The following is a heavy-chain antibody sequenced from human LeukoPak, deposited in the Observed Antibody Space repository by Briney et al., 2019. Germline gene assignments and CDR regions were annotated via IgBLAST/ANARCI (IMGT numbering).Heavy chain of an antibody. J-gene: IGHJ4*02. D-gene: IGHD3-10*01. CDR3: ARGVEGYYGSGSYYY. V-gene: IGHV4-34*01. CDR2: INHSGST. CDR1: RGSFSGYY. Sequence: SETLSLTCADYRGSFSGYYWSWIRHPPGKGLGRIREINHSGSTNYNPSLKSRVTISVDTSKNQFSPKLSSVTAAHTAVYYCARGVEGYYGSGSYYYWGQGTLVTVSS.